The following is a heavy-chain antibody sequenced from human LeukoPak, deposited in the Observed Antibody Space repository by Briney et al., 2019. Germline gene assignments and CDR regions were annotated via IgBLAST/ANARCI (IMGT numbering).Heavy chain of an antibody. D-gene: IGHD3-16*01. Sequence: GGSLRLSCAASGFTFSNYWIHWVRQAPGKGLVWVSRIDNAGSITTYADSVKGRFTISRDNAENTLYLQMNSLRAEDTAVYYCAKDRASYDYVWGSSSFDYWGQGTLVTVSS. V-gene: IGHV3-74*03. CDR3: AKDRASYDYVWGSSSFDY. J-gene: IGHJ4*02. CDR2: IDNAGSIT. CDR1: GFTFSNYW.